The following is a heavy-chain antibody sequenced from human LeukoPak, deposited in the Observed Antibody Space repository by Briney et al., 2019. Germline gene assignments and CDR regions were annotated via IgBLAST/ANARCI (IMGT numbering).Heavy chain of an antibody. D-gene: IGHD6-13*01. CDR1: GYTFTSYY. V-gene: IGHV1-46*01. CDR2: INPSGGST. J-gene: IGHJ6*03. Sequence: GASVKVSCKASGYTFTSYYMHWVRQAPGQGLEWMGIINPSGGSTSYAQKFQGRVTMTRDTSTSTVYMELSSLRSEDTAVYYCARDHLGSSSGVVEDYMDVWGKGTTDTVSS. CDR3: ARDHLGSSSGVVEDYMDV.